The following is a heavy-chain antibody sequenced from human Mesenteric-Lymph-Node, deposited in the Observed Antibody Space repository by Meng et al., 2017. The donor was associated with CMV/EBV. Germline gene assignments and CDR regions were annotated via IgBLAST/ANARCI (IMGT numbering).Heavy chain of an antibody. CDR2: IYYSGST. Sequence: GSLRLSCTVSGGSISSSSYYWGWIRQPPGKGLEWIGSIYYSGSTYYNPSLKSRVTISVDTSKNQFSLKLSSVTAADTAVYYCARGRGAAGDYWGQGTLVTVSS. D-gene: IGHD6-13*01. J-gene: IGHJ4*02. V-gene: IGHV4-39*07. CDR3: ARGRGAAGDY. CDR1: GGSISSSSYY.